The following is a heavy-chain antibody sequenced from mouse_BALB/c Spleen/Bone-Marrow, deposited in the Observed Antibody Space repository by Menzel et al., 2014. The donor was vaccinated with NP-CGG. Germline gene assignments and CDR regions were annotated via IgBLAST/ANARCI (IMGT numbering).Heavy chain of an antibody. D-gene: IGHD1-2*01. Sequence: QVQLQQSGPQLVRPGASAKISCKASGYSFTSYWMHWVKQRPGQGLEWIGMIDPSDSETRLNQKFKDKATLTVDKSSSTAFMQLSSPTSEDSAVYYCARELLRLRSAMDYWGQGTSVTVSS. J-gene: IGHJ4*01. CDR1: GYSFTSYW. V-gene: IGHV1S126*01. CDR3: ARELLRLRSAMDY. CDR2: IDPSDSET.